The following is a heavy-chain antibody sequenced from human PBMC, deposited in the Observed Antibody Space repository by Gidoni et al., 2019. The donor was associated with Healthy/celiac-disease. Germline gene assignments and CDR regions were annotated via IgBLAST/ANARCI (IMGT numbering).Heavy chain of an antibody. CDR3: AHSGSGLYSGSYYGAFDI. CDR2: IYWDDDK. CDR1: GFSLSTSGVG. D-gene: IGHD1-26*01. J-gene: IGHJ3*02. V-gene: IGHV2-5*02. Sequence: QITLKESGPTLVKPTQTLTLTCTFSGFSLSTSGVGVGWIRQPPGKALEWLALIYWDDDKRYSPSLKSRLTITKDTSKNQVVLTMTNMDPVDTATYYCAHSGSGLYSGSYYGAFDIWGQGTMVTVSS.